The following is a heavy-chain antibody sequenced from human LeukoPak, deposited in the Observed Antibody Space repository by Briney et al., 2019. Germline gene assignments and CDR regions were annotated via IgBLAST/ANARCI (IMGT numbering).Heavy chain of an antibody. Sequence: GGSLRLSCEASGFTFSSYAMSWVRQAPGKGPEWVANIKQDGSQRYYVDSVRGRFTISRDNAKNSLFLQMNGLRAEDTAVYYCARRGGSSSRRSPIDYWGQGTLVTVSS. CDR2: IKQDGSQR. CDR3: ARRGGSSSRRSPIDY. D-gene: IGHD6-6*01. V-gene: IGHV3-7*01. CDR1: GFTFSSYA. J-gene: IGHJ4*02.